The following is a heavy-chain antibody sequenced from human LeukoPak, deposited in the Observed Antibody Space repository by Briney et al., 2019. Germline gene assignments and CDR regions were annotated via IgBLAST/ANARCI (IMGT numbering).Heavy chain of an antibody. V-gene: IGHV4-59*05. D-gene: IGHD6-19*01. J-gene: IGHJ4*02. CDR3: ARQDSSGWTDFDY. Sequence: SETLSLTCTVSGGSISSYYWSWIRQPPGKGLEWIGSIYYSGSTYYNPSLKSRVTISVDTSKNQFSLKLSSVTAADTAVYYCARQDSSGWTDFDYWGQGTLVTVSS. CDR2: IYYSGST. CDR1: GGSISSYY.